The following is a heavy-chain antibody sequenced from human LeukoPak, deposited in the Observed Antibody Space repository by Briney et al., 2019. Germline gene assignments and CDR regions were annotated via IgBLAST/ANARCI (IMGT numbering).Heavy chain of an antibody. CDR1: GYSISSGYY. Sequence: PSETLSLTCTVSGYSISSGYYWGWIRQPPGKGLEWIGSIYHSGSTYYNPSLKSRVTISVDTSKNQFSLKLSSVTAADTAVYYCARLREWELLQGWGQGTMVTVSS. CDR3: ARLREWELLQG. CDR2: IYHSGST. V-gene: IGHV4-38-2*02. D-gene: IGHD1-26*01. J-gene: IGHJ3*01.